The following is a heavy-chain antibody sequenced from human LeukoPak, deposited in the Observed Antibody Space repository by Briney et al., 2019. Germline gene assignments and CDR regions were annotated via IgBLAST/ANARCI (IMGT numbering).Heavy chain of an antibody. Sequence: GGSLRLSCAASGFTFSSYEMNWVRQAPGKGLEWVSYITSSGSAMYYADSVKGRFTISRDNAKNSLFLQMNSLRDEDTAVYYCVKGRTGYNPDAFDMWGRGTMVTVSS. CDR2: ITSSGSAM. CDR3: VKGRTGYNPDAFDM. CDR1: GFTFSSYE. V-gene: IGHV3-48*03. J-gene: IGHJ3*02. D-gene: IGHD5-24*01.